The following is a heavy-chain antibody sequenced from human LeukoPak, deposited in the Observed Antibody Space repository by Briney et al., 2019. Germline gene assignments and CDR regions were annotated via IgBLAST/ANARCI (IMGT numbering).Heavy chain of an antibody. D-gene: IGHD4-11*01. V-gene: IGHV4-30-4*01. Sequence: SETLSLTCTVSGGSISSGDYYWSWIRQPPGKGLEWIGYIFYSGSTYYNPSLKSRITISVDTSKNQFSLKLSSVTAADTAVYYCVRVGTVGGFDPWGQGTLVTVSS. J-gene: IGHJ5*02. CDR2: IFYSGST. CDR1: GGSISSGDYY. CDR3: VRVGTVGGFDP.